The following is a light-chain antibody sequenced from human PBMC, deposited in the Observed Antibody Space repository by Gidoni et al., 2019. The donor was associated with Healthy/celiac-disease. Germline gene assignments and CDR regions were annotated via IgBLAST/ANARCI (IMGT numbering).Light chain of an antibody. CDR1: ALPKKY. Sequence: SYELTQPPSVSVSLGQMARITCSGEALPKKYAYWYQQKPGQFPVLVIYTASERPSGIPERFSGSSSGTIVTLTISGVQAEDEADYYCLSADSSGTWVFGGGTKLTVL. CDR3: LSADSSGTWV. J-gene: IGLJ3*02. CDR2: TAS. V-gene: IGLV3-16*01.